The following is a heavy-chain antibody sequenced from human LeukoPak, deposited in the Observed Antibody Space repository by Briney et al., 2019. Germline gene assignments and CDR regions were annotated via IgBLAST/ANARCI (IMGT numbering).Heavy chain of an antibody. CDR3: AKNFSMMVF. V-gene: IGHV3-23*01. J-gene: IGHJ4*02. Sequence: GGSLRLSCAASGFTFSSYAMSWVRQAPGKGLEWVSGIRGYDGYTDYADSVRGRFTISRDNSRDTLFLEMNNLRIEDTATYYCAKNFSMMVFWGPGTQVTVSS. CDR2: IRGYDGYT. D-gene: IGHD3-22*01. CDR1: GFTFSSYA.